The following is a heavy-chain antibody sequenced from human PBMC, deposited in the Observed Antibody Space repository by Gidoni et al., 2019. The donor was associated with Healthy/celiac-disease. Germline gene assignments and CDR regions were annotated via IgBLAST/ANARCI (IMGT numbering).Heavy chain of an antibody. CDR3: AKDIGCSSTSCYSSSWFDP. CDR1: GFTFSRYA. V-gene: IGHV3-23*01. CDR2: ISGSGGST. D-gene: IGHD2-2*01. Sequence: EVPLLESGGGLVQPGGSLRLSCAASGFTFSRYAMSWVRQAPGKGLEWGSAISGSGGSTYYADSVKGRFTISRDNSKNTLYLQMNSLRAEDTAVYYCAKDIGCSSTSCYSSSWFDPWGQGTLVTVSS. J-gene: IGHJ5*02.